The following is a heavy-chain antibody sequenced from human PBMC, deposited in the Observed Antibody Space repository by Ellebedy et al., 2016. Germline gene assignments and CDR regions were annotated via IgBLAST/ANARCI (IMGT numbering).Heavy chain of an antibody. CDR2: ISSSSSTI. D-gene: IGHD7-27*01. CDR3: ARDLTGEVDY. CDR1: GFTFSSYG. V-gene: IGHV3-48*01. J-gene: IGHJ6*02. Sequence: GESLKISCAASGFTFSSYGMHWVRQAPGKGLEWVSYISSSSSTIYYADSVKGRFTISRDNSKNTLYLQMNSLRAEDTAVYYCARDLTGEVDYWGQGTTVTVSS.